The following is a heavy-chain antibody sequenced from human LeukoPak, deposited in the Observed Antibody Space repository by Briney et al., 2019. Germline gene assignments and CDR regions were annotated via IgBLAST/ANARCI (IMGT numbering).Heavy chain of an antibody. Sequence: GGSLRLSCAASGFTVSSNYMSWVRQAPGKGLEWVSVIYSGGSTYYADSVKGRFTISRDNSKNTLYLQMNSLRAEDTAVYYCAKGIAARRPGPEYFQHWGQGTLVTVSS. J-gene: IGHJ1*01. V-gene: IGHV3-53*05. D-gene: IGHD6-6*01. CDR1: GFTVSSNY. CDR2: IYSGGST. CDR3: AKGIAARRPGPEYFQH.